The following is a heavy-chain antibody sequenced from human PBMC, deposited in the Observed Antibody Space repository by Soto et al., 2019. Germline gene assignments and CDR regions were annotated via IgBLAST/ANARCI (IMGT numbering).Heavy chain of an antibody. CDR3: ARPRNRYNWNDVPFDY. D-gene: IGHD1-1*01. Sequence: QVQLVQSGAEVKKPGSSVKVSCKASGGTFSSYAISWVRQAPGQGLEWMGGIIPIFGTANYAQKFQGRVTITADESTSTAYMERSSLRSEDTAVYYCARPRNRYNWNDVPFDYWGQGTLVTVSS. CDR1: GGTFSSYA. CDR2: IIPIFGTA. J-gene: IGHJ4*02. V-gene: IGHV1-69*12.